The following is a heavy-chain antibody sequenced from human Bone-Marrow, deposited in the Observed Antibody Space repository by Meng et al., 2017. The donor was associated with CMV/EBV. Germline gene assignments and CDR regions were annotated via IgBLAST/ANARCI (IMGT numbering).Heavy chain of an antibody. Sequence: GESLKISCAASGFTFSSYSMNWVRQAPGKGLEWVSSISSSSSYIYYADSVKGRFTISRDNAKNSLYLQMNSLRAEDTAVYYCARDQDQGDIPDFDYWGQGTLVTVSS. CDR2: ISSSSSYI. CDR3: ARDQDQGDIPDFDY. CDR1: GFTFSSYS. J-gene: IGHJ4*02. D-gene: IGHD2-21*02. V-gene: IGHV3-21*01.